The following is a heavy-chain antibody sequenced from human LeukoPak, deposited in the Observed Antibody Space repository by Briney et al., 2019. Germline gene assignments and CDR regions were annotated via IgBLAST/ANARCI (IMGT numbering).Heavy chain of an antibody. V-gene: IGHV4-31*03. J-gene: IGHJ3*02. D-gene: IGHD3-10*01. Sequence: SQTLSLTCTVSGGSISSGGYYWSWIRQHPGKGLEWIGYIYYSGSTYYNPSLKSRVTISVDTSKNQFSLKLSSVTAADTAVYYCARDSHPGYGSGSYLAFDIWGQGTMVTVSS. CDR2: IYYSGST. CDR1: GGSISSGGYY. CDR3: ARDSHPGYGSGSYLAFDI.